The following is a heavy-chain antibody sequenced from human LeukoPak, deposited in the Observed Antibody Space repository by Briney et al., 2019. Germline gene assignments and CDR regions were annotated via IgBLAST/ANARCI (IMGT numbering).Heavy chain of an antibody. V-gene: IGHV3-33*01. CDR2: IWYDGSNK. CDR3: ARDATLGVLYLENGDYYYYGMDV. Sequence: PGRSLRLSCAASGFTFSSYGMHWVRQAPGKGLEWVAVIWYDGSNKYYADSVKGRFTISRDNSKNTLYLQMNSLRAEDTAVYYCARDATLGVLYLENGDYYYYGMDVWGKGTTVTVSS. J-gene: IGHJ6*04. CDR1: GFTFSSYG. D-gene: IGHD2-8*01.